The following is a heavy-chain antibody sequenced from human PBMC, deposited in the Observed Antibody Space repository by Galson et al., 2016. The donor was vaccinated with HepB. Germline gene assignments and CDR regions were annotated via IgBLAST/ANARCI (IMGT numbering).Heavy chain of an antibody. CDR1: GFTFSSYW. CDR2: IKQNGREK. Sequence: RLSCAASGFTFSSYWLSWVRQAPGKGLEWVANIKQNGREKDYVDSVRGRFTISRDNAQNSLYLQMNSLRVEDTAVYYCAREGDGGFDHLGQGTLVTVSS. J-gene: IGHJ4*02. D-gene: IGHD4-23*01. CDR3: AREGDGGFDH. V-gene: IGHV3-7*03.